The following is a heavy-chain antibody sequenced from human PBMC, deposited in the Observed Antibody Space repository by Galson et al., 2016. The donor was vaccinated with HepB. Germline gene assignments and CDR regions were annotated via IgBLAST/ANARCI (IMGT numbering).Heavy chain of an antibody. CDR3: TTLRPDYYESSGYLSN. V-gene: IGHV3-15*01. CDR2: IKGKPDGGTT. Sequence: SLRLSYAASGFTIPFSNVWMTWVRQAPGKGLEWVGRIKGKPDGGTTDYAAPVRGRFLISRHDSKNTLYLQMSSLKTEDTAMYYCTTLRPDYYESSGYLSNWGQGTLVTVSS. J-gene: IGHJ1*01. CDR1: GFTIPFSNVW. D-gene: IGHD3-22*01.